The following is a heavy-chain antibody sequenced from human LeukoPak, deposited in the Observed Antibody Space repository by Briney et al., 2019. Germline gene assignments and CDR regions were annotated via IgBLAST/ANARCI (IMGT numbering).Heavy chain of an antibody. CDR3: AVIYSSSWYWFDP. CDR2: IYYSGST. D-gene: IGHD6-13*01. V-gene: IGHV4-59*08. J-gene: IGHJ5*02. Sequence: SETLSLTCTVSGGFNSSDYWNWIRQPPGKGLEWIGYIYYSGSTNYNPSLKSRVTISVDTSKNQVSLKLSSATAADTAVYYCAVIYSSSWYWFDPWGQGTLVTVSS. CDR1: GGFNSSDY.